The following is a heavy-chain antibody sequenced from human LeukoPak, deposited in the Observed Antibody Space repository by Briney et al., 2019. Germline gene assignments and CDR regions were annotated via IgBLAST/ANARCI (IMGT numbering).Heavy chain of an antibody. CDR1: GYTFTSYD. J-gene: IGHJ6*04. D-gene: IGHD3-9*01. Sequence: ASVKVSCKASGYTFTSYDINWVRQATGQGLEWMGWMNPNSGNTGYAQKLQGRVTMTRNTSISTAYMELSSLRSEDTAVYYCARSRGDILTGYYIGSQMDVWGKGTTVTVSS. V-gene: IGHV1-8*01. CDR3: ARSRGDILTGYYIGSQMDV. CDR2: MNPNSGNT.